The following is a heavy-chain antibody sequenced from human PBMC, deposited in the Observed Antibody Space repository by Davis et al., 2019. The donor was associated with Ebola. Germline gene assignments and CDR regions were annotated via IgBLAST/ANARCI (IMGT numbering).Heavy chain of an antibody. CDR3: ARLTTDYYYYYGMDV. CDR1: GFTFSSYE. Sequence: GGSLRLSCAASGFTFSSYEMNWVRQAPGKGLEWVSYISSSGSSIYYADSVKGRFTISRDNAKNSLYLQMNSLSAEDTAVYYCARLTTDYYYYYGMDVWGQGTTVTVSS. V-gene: IGHV3-48*03. J-gene: IGHJ6*02. CDR2: ISSSGSSI. D-gene: IGHD4-11*01.